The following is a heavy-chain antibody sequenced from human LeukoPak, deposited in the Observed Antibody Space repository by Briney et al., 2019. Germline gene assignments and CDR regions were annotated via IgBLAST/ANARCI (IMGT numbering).Heavy chain of an antibody. V-gene: IGHV4-59*08. Sequence: PSETLSLTCTVSGDSISSYDWSWIRQPPGKGLEWIGYIYYSGSTNYNPSLKSRVTISVDTSKNQFSLKLGSVTAADTAVYYCARQGPDAFFDYWGQGTLVTVSS. CDR2: IYYSGST. CDR1: GDSISSYD. CDR3: ARQGPDAFFDY. J-gene: IGHJ4*02.